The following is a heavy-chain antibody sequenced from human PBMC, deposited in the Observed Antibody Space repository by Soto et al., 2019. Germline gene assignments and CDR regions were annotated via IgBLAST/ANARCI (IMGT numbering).Heavy chain of an antibody. J-gene: IGHJ6*02. CDR1: GGSISSSSYY. CDR2: IYYSGST. V-gene: IGHV4-39*01. D-gene: IGHD2-2*01. Sequence: PSETLSLTCTVSGGSISSSSYYWGWIRQPPGKGLEWIGSIYYSGSTYYNPSLKSRVTISVDTSKNQFSLKLSSVTAADTAVYYCASQIPSYIVVVPAAIPYGMDVWGQGTTVTVSS. CDR3: ASQIPSYIVVVPAAIPYGMDV.